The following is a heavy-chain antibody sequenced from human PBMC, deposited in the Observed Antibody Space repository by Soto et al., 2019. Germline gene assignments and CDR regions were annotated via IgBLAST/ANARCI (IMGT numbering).Heavy chain of an antibody. CDR3: AAVAGHRHYYYYYGMDV. CDR1: GFTFSSYA. J-gene: IGHJ6*02. Sequence: PGGSLRLSCAASGFTFSSYAMSWVRQAPGKGLEWVSAISGSGGSTYYADSVKGRFTISRDNSKNTLYLQMNSLRAEDTAVYYCAAVAGHRHYYYYYGMDVWGQGTKVTVSS. CDR2: ISGSGGST. V-gene: IGHV3-23*01. D-gene: IGHD6-19*01.